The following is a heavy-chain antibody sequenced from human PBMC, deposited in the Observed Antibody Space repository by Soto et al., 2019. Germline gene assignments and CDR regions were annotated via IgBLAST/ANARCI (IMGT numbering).Heavy chain of an antibody. CDR2: IYSGGST. V-gene: IGHV3-53*04. CDR1: GFTVSSNY. CDR3: ASSGGSTTFDY. Sequence: GGSLRLSCAASGFTVSSNYMSWVRQAPGKGLEGVSVIYSGGSTYYADSVKGRFTISRHNSKNTLYLQMNSLRAEDTAVYYCASSGGSTTFDYWGQGTLVTVSS. J-gene: IGHJ4*02. D-gene: IGHD2-15*01.